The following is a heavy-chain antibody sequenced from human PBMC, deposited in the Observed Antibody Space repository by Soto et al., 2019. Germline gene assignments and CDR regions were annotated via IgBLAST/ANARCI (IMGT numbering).Heavy chain of an antibody. CDR2: IHYSGST. D-gene: IGHD6-6*01. Sequence: SETLSLTCTVSGDSISSYYWGWIRQPPGKGLEWIGYIHYSGSTNYNPSLKSRVTTSVDTPKNQFSLKVNSMTAADTAVYYCARGGLAARKGRWFDPWGQGTLVTVSS. J-gene: IGHJ5*02. CDR1: GDSISSYY. V-gene: IGHV4-59*01. CDR3: ARGGLAARKGRWFDP.